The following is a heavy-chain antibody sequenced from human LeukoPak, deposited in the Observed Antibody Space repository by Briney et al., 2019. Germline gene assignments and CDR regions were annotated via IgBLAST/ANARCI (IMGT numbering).Heavy chain of an antibody. V-gene: IGHV4-61*02. Sequence: PSETLSLTCTVSGGSISSGSYYWSWIRQPAGKGLEWIGRIYTSGSTNYNPSLKSRVTISVDTSKNQFSLKLSSVTAADTAVYYCARVGEQQQGDAFDIWGQGTMVTVSS. CDR1: GGSISSGSYY. CDR3: ARVGEQQQGDAFDI. J-gene: IGHJ3*02. CDR2: IYTSGST. D-gene: IGHD6-13*01.